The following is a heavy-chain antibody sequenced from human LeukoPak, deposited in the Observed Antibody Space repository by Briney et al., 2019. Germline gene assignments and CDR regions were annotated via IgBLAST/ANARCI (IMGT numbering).Heavy chain of an antibody. J-gene: IGHJ4*02. CDR2: INNSGGST. CDR1: RFTFSSYA. D-gene: IGHD6-6*01. V-gene: IGHV3-23*01. CDR3: AKVLSAARMSKGFDY. Sequence: GGSLRLSCAASRFTFSSYAMSWVRQAPGKGLEWVSIINNSGGSTYYADSVKGRFTISRDNSKNTLYLQMNSLRAEDTAVYYCAKVLSAARMSKGFDYWGQGTLVTASS.